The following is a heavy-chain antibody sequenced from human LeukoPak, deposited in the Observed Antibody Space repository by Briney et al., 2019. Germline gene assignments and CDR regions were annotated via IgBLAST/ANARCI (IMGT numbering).Heavy chain of an antibody. CDR3: VRDFSLTRLERPFDY. D-gene: IGHD1-1*01. CDR2: LNQDGSAK. Sequence: GGSLRLSCAASGFTVSSNYMTWVRQAPGKGLEWVANLNQDGSAKYYVDSVKGRFTISRDNAKNSLYLQINSLRAEDTAVYYCVRDFSLTRLERPFDYWGQGTLVTVSS. CDR1: GFTVSSNY. V-gene: IGHV3-7*01. J-gene: IGHJ4*02.